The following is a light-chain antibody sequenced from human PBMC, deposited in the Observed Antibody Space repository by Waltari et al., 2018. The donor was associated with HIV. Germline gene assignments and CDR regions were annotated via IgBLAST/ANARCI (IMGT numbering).Light chain of an antibody. CDR3: QQYYDVPIT. Sequence: DIVMPLSPHPLALSRGERPTLHCNPRPSVLYSSTNKNYLARYQQKAGQPPNLLIYWASTRDSGVPDRFSGSGSGTDFTLTITSLQAEDVAVYYCQQYYDVPITFGQGTRLEIK. V-gene: IGKV4-1*01. CDR2: WAS. J-gene: IGKJ5*01. CDR1: PSVLYSSTNKNY.